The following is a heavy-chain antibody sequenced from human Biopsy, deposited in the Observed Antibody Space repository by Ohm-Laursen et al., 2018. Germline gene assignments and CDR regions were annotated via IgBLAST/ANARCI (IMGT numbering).Heavy chain of an antibody. CDR2: IFNSANT. CDR3: ARGDYFDSNGYFWFDP. V-gene: IGHV4-31*01. CDR1: GGSISSGGSY. J-gene: IGHJ5*02. Sequence: SQTLSLTCTVSGGSISSGGSYWSWIRHRPGKGLEWIGYIFNSANTYYNPSLKNLITISGDTSKNQFSLKLNSVTAADTAGYYCARGDYFDSNGYFWFDPWGQGTLVTVSS. D-gene: IGHD3-22*01.